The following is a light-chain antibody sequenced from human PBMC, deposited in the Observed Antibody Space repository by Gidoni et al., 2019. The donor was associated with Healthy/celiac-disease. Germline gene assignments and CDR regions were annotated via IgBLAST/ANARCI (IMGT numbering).Light chain of an antibody. CDR2: GAS. CDR1: QSVSSSY. V-gene: IGKV3-20*01. CDR3: QQYGSSPG. J-gene: IGKJ4*01. Sequence: ELVLTQSPGTLSLSPGERATLSCRASQSVSSSYLAWYQQKPGQAPRLLIYGASSRATGIPDRFSGSGSGTDFTLTISRLEPEDFAVYYCQQYGSSPGFGGXTKVEIK.